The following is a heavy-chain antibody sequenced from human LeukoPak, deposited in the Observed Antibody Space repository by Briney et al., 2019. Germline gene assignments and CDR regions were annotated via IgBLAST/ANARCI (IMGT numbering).Heavy chain of an antibody. V-gene: IGHV3-7*01. CDR1: GFTFSTYW. Sequence: GGSLRLSCAASGFTFSTYWMTWVRQAPGKGLEWVANINQNGSETYYVDSVKGRFTISRDNAKNSLYLQMNSLRVGDTAVYYCARKKYYYDTSTYGWFDPWGQGISVTVSS. CDR2: INQNGSET. D-gene: IGHD3-22*01. CDR3: ARKKYYYDTSTYGWFDP. J-gene: IGHJ5*02.